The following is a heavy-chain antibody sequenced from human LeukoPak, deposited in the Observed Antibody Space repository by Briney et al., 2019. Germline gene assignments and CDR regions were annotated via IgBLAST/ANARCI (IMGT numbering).Heavy chain of an antibody. D-gene: IGHD2-2*02. CDR3: AGEGDYCSSTSCYRAFDI. V-gene: IGHV1-2*02. CDR2: INPNSGGT. Sequence: ASVKVSCKASGYIFTGYYMHWVRQAPGQGLEWMGWINPNSGGTNYAQKFQGRVTITADESTSTAYMELSSLRSEDTAVYYCAGEGDYCSSTSCYRAFDIWGQGTMVTVSS. J-gene: IGHJ3*02. CDR1: GYIFTGYY.